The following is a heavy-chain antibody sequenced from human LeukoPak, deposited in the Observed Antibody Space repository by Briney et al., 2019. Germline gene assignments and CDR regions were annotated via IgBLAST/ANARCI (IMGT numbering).Heavy chain of an antibody. CDR1: GFTFSSYA. V-gene: IGHV3-23*01. CDR3: AKSVVGYCSGGSCYLFDY. J-gene: IGHJ4*02. CDR2: ISGSGGST. Sequence: GGSLRLSCAASGFTFSSYAMSWVRQAPGKGLEWVSAISGSGGSTYYADPVKGRFTISRDNSKNTLYLQMNSLRAEDTAVYYCAKSVVGYCSGGSCYLFDYWGQGTLVTVSS. D-gene: IGHD2-15*01.